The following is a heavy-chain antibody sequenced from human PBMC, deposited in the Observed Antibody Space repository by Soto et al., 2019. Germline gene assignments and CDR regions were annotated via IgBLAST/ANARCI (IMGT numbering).Heavy chain of an antibody. D-gene: IGHD2-2*01. CDR2: INPNSRAT. CDR3: AARYCTSTTCFPFDS. Sequence: QLVQSGAEVTKPGASVKVSCKASGNTFTAYFIHWVRQAPGQGLEWMGWINPNSRATKYAQKFQGRVTMTRGTSISTAYMQLSRLTSGDTATYYCAARYCTSTTCFPFDSWGQGTLVTVSS. CDR1: GNTFTAYF. V-gene: IGHV1-2*02. J-gene: IGHJ4*02.